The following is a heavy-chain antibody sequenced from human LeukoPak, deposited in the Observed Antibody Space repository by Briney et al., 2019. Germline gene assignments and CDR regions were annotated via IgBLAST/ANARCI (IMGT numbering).Heavy chain of an antibody. J-gene: IGHJ3*02. CDR3: AKDLPVTTWVDAFDI. D-gene: IGHD4-17*01. Sequence: GGSLRLSCAASGVTLSSYAMSWARQAPGKGLEWVSGISSSGSGGNTYYADSVKGRFTISRDNSKNTLYLQMNSLRAEDTAVYYCAKDLPVTTWVDAFDIWGQGTMVTVSS. CDR2: ISSSGSGGNT. V-gene: IGHV3-23*01. CDR1: GVTLSSYA.